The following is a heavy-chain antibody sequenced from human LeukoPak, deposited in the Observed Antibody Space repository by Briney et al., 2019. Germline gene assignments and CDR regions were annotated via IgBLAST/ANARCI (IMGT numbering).Heavy chain of an antibody. CDR1: GGSISSSSYY. CDR2: IYYTGST. CDR3: AGAGGNSVVDY. Sequence: SETLSLTCTVSGGSISSSSYYWGWIRQPPGKGLEWIGNIYYTGSTYYNPSLKSRVTISVDTSKNQFSLKLSSVTAADTAVYYCAGAGGNSVVDYWGQGTLVTVSS. V-gene: IGHV4-39*01. J-gene: IGHJ4*02. D-gene: IGHD4-23*01.